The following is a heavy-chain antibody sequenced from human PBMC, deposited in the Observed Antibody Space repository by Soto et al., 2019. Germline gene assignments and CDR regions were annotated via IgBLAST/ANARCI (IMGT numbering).Heavy chain of an antibody. CDR1: GFTFSSYS. D-gene: IGHD2-2*01. CDR3: ARDEDIVVVPAAPTYGMDV. J-gene: IGHJ6*02. V-gene: IGHV3-21*01. CDR2: ISSSSSYI. Sequence: EVQLVESGGGLVKPGGSLRLSCAASGFTFSSYSMNWVRQAPGKGLEWVSSISSSSSYIYYADSVKGRFTISRDNAKNSLYLQMNSLRAEDTAVYYCARDEDIVVVPAAPTYGMDVWGQGTTVTVSS.